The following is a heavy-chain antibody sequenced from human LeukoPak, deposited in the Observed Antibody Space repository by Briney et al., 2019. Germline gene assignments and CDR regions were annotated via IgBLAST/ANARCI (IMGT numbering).Heavy chain of an antibody. V-gene: IGHV1-8*01. CDR2: MNPNSGNT. D-gene: IGHD6-19*01. J-gene: IGHJ4*02. Sequence: ASVRVSCKASGYTFTSYDINWVRQATGQGLEWMGWMNPNSGNTGYAQKFQGRVTINRNTSISTAYMELSSLRSEDTAVYYCARGLYSSGWYRVEYYFDYWGQGTLVTVSS. CDR1: GYTFTSYD. CDR3: ARGLYSSGWYRVEYYFDY.